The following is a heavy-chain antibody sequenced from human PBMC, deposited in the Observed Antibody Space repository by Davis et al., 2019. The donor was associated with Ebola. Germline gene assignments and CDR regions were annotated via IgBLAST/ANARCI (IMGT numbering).Heavy chain of an antibody. D-gene: IGHD6-6*01. J-gene: IGHJ4*02. V-gene: IGHV3-11*01. CDR3: ARNSAPPDY. CDR1: GSTFSDYY. CDR2: INHSGDSI. Sequence: PGRSLRLSCPASGSTFSDYYMSWVSQAPGKGLERISCINHSGDSIFYADFVKGRFTMSRDNAKNFLYLQLSSLRADDTAMYYCARNSAPPDYWGQGALVTVSS.